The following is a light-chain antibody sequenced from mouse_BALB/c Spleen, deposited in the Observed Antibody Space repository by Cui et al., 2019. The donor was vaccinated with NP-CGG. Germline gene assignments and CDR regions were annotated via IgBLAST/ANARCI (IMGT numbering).Light chain of an antibody. CDR3: ALWYSNHWL. CDR2: GTN. CDR1: TGAVTTSNY. J-gene: IGLJ1*01. Sequence: QAVVPQESTLTTSPGETVTLTCRSSTGAVTTSNYANWVQEKPDHLFTGLIGGTNNRAPGVPGRFLSSLIGDKAALIITGAQTEDEAIYFCALWYSNHWLFGGGTKLTVL. V-gene: IGLV1*01.